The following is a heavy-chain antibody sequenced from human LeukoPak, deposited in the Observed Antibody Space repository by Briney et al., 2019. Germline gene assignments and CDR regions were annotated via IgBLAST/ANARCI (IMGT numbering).Heavy chain of an antibody. J-gene: IGHJ4*02. CDR1: GGSISSYY. Sequence: MASETLSLTCTVSGGSISSYYWSWIRQPPGKGLERIGYIYYTGSTNYNPSLKSRVTISVDTSKSQFSLKLTSVTAADTAMYYCAACTGGTCYHLKFDYWGQGTLVTVSS. D-gene: IGHD2-15*01. V-gene: IGHV4-59*01. CDR3: AACTGGTCYHLKFDY. CDR2: IYYTGST.